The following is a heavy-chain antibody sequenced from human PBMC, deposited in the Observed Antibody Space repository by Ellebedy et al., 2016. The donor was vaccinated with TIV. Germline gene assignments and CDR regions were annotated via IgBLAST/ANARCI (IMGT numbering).Heavy chain of an antibody. CDR1: GFTFSSYW. Sequence: PGGSLRLSCAASGFTFSSYWMDWVRRAPGKGLEWVANRKKDGSEKYYVDSVKARFTISRDNAKNSLYLQMNSLRAEDTAVYYCARDRIMYGMDVWGQGTTVTVSS. CDR2: RKKDGSEK. CDR3: ARDRIMYGMDV. V-gene: IGHV3-7*03. J-gene: IGHJ6*02. D-gene: IGHD2-15*01.